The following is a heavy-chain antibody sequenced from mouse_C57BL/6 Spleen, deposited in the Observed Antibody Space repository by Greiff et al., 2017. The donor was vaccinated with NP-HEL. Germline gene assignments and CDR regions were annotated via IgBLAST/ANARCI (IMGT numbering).Heavy chain of an antibody. CDR3: ARGIYDGYFGDY. CDR2: IYPGDGDT. D-gene: IGHD2-3*01. V-gene: IGHV1-80*01. Sequence: QVQLQQSGAELVKPGASVKISCKASGYAFSSYWMNWVKQRPGKGLEWIGQIYPGDGDTNYNGKFKGKATLTADKSSSTAYMQLSSLTSEDSAVYFCARGIYDGYFGDYWGQGTTLTVSS. J-gene: IGHJ2*01. CDR1: GYAFSSYW.